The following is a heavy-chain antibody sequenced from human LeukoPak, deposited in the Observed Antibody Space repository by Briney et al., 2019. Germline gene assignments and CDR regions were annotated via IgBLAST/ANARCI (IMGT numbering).Heavy chain of an antibody. V-gene: IGHV6-1*01. CDR3: ARENVDTAMGTFDY. CDR1: GDSVSSNSAA. Sequence: SQTLSLTCAISGDSVSSNSAAWNWIRQSPSRGLEWLGRTYYRSKWYNDYAVSVKSRITINPDTSKNQFSLQLSSVTAADTAVYYCARENVDTAMGTFDYWGQGTLVTVSS. J-gene: IGHJ4*02. D-gene: IGHD5-18*01. CDR2: TYYRSKWYN.